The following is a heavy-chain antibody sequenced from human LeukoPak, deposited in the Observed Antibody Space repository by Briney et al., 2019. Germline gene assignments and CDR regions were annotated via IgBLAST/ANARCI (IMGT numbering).Heavy chain of an antibody. Sequence: SETLSLTCTLSRGAISTQFWNWIRQPAGKGLEWIGRIYATGTSDYNPSLKSRVTMSVDPSMNQFSLRMTSVTAADTAVYYCARERTYADKGLLDSWGQGILVTVSS. CDR1: RGAISTQF. CDR3: ARERTYADKGLLDS. D-gene: IGHD2-15*01. CDR2: IYATGTS. V-gene: IGHV4-4*07. J-gene: IGHJ4*02.